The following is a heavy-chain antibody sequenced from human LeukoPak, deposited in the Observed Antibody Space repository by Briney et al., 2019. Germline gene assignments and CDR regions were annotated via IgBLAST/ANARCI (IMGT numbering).Heavy chain of an antibody. D-gene: IGHD3-10*01. CDR2: ISGSGGST. CDR1: EVTVTSNY. J-gene: IGHJ3*02. V-gene: IGHV3-23*01. Sequence: PGGSLGLSCAASEVTVTSNYMSWVRQAPGKGLEWVSAISGSGGSTNYADSVKGRFTISRDNSKNTLYLQMNSLRAEDTAVYYCAKVANRGWGDAFDIWGQGTMVTVSS. CDR3: AKVANRGWGDAFDI.